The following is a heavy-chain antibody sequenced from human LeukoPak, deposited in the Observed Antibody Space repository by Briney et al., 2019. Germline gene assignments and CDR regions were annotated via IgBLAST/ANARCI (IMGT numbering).Heavy chain of an antibody. J-gene: IGHJ4*02. D-gene: IGHD2-15*01. CDR3: GRQGYTAGYYFLDY. CDR1: GGSINSYF. V-gene: IGHV4-4*07. CDR2: IYTSGTT. Sequence: SETLSLTCTVTGGSINSYFWGWVRQPVGKGLEWIGRIYTSGTTNYNPSLKSRLTMSVDTSKNQFSLTLRSVTAADSAVYYCGRQGYTAGYYFLDYWSQGSLVTVSS.